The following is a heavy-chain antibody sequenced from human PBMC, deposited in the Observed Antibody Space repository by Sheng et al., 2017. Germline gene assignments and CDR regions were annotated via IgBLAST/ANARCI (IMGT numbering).Heavy chain of an antibody. Sequence: QVQLQESGPGLVKPSETLSLTCTVSGGSISSYYWSWIRQPPGKGLEWIGYIYYSGSTNYNPSLKSRVTISVDTSKNQFSLKLSSVTAADTAVYYCARGFEPAALNWFDPWGQGTLVTGLL. CDR2: IYYSGST. J-gene: IGHJ5*02. D-gene: IGHD2-2*01. CDR3: ARGFEPAALNWFDP. V-gene: IGHV4-59*12. CDR1: GGSISSYY.